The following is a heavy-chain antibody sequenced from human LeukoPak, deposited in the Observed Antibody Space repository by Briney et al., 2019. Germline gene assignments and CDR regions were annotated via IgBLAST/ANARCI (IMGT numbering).Heavy chain of an antibody. J-gene: IGHJ4*02. CDR3: ASFVGGSGSRDY. Sequence: GGSLRLSCAPSGFTFSSYSMNWVRQAPGKGLEWVSSISSSSSYIYYADSVKGPFTISRDNAKNSLYLQMNSLRAEDTAVYYCASFVGGSGSRDYWGQGTLVTVSS. D-gene: IGHD3-10*01. CDR2: ISSSSSYI. V-gene: IGHV3-21*01. CDR1: GFTFSSYS.